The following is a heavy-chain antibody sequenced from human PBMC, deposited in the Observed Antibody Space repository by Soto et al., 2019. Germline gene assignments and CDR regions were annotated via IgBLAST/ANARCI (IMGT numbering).Heavy chain of an antibody. D-gene: IGHD2-2*01. V-gene: IGHV3-30*18. CDR3: AKDHIVAAAPAY. Sequence: QVQLVESGGGVVQPGRSLRLSCAASGFTFDTYGMHWVRQAPGKGLEWVAVISYDGSNRYYADSVKCRFTISRDNSKNTLYLEMNGLRSEDTAVYYCAKDHIVAAAPAYWGEGTLVTVSS. CDR2: ISYDGSNR. CDR1: GFTFDTYG. J-gene: IGHJ4*02.